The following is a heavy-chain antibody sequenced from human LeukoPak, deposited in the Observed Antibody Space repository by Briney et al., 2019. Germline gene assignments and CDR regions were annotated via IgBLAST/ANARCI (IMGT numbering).Heavy chain of an antibody. J-gene: IGHJ4*02. D-gene: IGHD6-19*01. CDR2: ISYDGSNK. Sequence: GGSLRLSCAASGFTFSSYAMHWVRQAPGKGLEWVAVISYDGSNKYYADSVKGRFTISRDNSKNTLYLQMNSLRAEGTAVYYCARVAVAEFYYFDYWGQGTLVTVSS. CDR1: GFTFSSYA. CDR3: ARVAVAEFYYFDY. V-gene: IGHV3-30*04.